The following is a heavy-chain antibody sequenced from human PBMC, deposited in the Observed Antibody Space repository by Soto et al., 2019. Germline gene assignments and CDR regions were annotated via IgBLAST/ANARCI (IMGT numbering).Heavy chain of an antibody. J-gene: IGHJ4*02. CDR1: GFTFSSYA. V-gene: IGHV3-30-3*01. CDR3: AVSIAVAYYFDY. Sequence: QVQLVESGGGVVQPGRSLRLSCAAPGFTFSSYAMHWVRQAPGKGLEWVAVISYDGSNKYYADSVKGRFTISRDNSKNTLYLQMNSLRAEDTAVYYCAVSIAVAYYFDYWGQGTLVTVSS. CDR2: ISYDGSNK. D-gene: IGHD6-19*01.